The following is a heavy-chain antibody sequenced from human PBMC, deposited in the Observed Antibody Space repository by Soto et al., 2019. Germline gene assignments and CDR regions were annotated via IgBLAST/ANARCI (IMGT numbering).Heavy chain of an antibody. D-gene: IGHD2-2*01. Sequence: PGGSLRLSCVASRFTFSTYEMHWVRQAPGKGLEWVSYISSGGSTVYYADSVKGRFTISRDNTKNSLYLQMNSLRDEDTALYYCVRYCSTTLCNGVATRTFDYWGQGTLVTASS. CDR2: ISSGGSTV. CDR3: VRYCSTTLCNGVATRTFDY. J-gene: IGHJ4*02. CDR1: RFTFSTYE. V-gene: IGHV3-48*03.